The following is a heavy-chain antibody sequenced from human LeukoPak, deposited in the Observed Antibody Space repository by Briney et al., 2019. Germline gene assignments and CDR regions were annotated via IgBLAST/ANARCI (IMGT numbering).Heavy chain of an antibody. D-gene: IGHD3-10*01. J-gene: IGHJ6*02. Sequence: SETLSLTCTVSGDSITSGSYYWGWIRPPPGRGLEWIGSIYYSGNTYYNPSLKSRVTISVDTSNNEFSLRLTSVTAADTAVYYCARHLNYYGSGSYGAYYYYGMDVWGQGTTVTVSS. CDR1: GDSITSGSYY. CDR2: IYYSGNT. V-gene: IGHV4-39*07. CDR3: ARHLNYYGSGSYGAYYYYGMDV.